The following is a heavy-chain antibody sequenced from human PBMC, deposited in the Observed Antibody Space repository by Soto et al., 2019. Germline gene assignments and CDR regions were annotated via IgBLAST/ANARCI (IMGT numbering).Heavy chain of an antibody. Sequence: GASVEGSCKASGRTFSSYAISRVRQAPGQGLEWMGGIIPIFGTANYAQKFQGRATITADESTSPAYMELSSLRPENTAVYYWAGWQMVTEYYGMDVWGQGTTVTVSS. D-gene: IGHD5-18*01. CDR3: AGWQMVTEYYGMDV. CDR1: GRTFSSYA. V-gene: IGHV1-69*13. CDR2: IIPIFGTA. J-gene: IGHJ6*02.